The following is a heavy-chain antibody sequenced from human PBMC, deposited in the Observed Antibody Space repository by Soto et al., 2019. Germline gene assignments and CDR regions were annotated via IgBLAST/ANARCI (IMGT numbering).Heavy chain of an antibody. CDR2: IYYSGST. CDR3: ARQARGYSYGFRSYYYYGMDV. D-gene: IGHD5-18*01. J-gene: IGHJ6*02. CDR1: GGSISSSSYY. Sequence: PETLSLTCTVSGGSISSSSYYWGWIRQPPGKGLEWIGSIYYSGSTYYNPSLKSRVTISVDTSKNQFSLKLSSVTAADTAVYYCARQARGYSYGFRSYYYYGMDVWGQGTTVT. V-gene: IGHV4-39*01.